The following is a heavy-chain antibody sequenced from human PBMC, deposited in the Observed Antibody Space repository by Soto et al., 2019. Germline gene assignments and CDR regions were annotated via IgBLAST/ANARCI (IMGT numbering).Heavy chain of an antibody. J-gene: IGHJ4*02. CDR1: GFIFSDYG. CDR3: AREGAVAGSQDF. Sequence: QVQLVESGGGVVQPGKSLRLSCAASGFIFSDYGIHWVRQAPGKGLEWVALIWYDGSKKYYADSVKGRFTVSRDNINSTLYLEMNCLRVEDSAVYYCAREGAVAGSQDFWGQGTLVTVSS. V-gene: IGHV3-33*01. D-gene: IGHD6-19*01. CDR2: IWYDGSKK.